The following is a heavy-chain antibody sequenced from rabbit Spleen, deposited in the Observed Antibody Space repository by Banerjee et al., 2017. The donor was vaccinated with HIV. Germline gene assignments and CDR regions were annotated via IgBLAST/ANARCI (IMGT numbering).Heavy chain of an antibody. CDR3: ARRSGVNYWP. V-gene: IGHV1S45*01. Sequence: QEQVEESGGDLVKPEGSLTLTCTASGFSFSSSYWMCWVRQAPGKGLEWIGCMHNGDGSTYYASWVNGRFSISRASSTTVTLQMTSLTAADTATYFCARRSGVNYWPWGQGPLVTVS. D-gene: IGHD1-1*01. CDR1: GFSFSSSYW. CDR2: MHNGDGST. J-gene: IGHJ3*01.